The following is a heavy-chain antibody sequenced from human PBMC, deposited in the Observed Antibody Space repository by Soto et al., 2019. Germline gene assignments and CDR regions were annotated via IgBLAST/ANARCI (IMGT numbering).Heavy chain of an antibody. CDR3: ASGVGATTTPGYYFDY. V-gene: IGHV3-33*01. CDR2: IWYDGSNK. Sequence: PGGSLRLSCAASGFTFSSYGMHWVRQAPGKGLEWVAVIWYDGSNKYYADSVKGRFTISRDNSKNTLYLQMNSLRAEDTAVYYCASGVGATTTPGYYFDYWGQGTLVTVSS. J-gene: IGHJ4*02. CDR1: GFTFSSYG. D-gene: IGHD1-26*01.